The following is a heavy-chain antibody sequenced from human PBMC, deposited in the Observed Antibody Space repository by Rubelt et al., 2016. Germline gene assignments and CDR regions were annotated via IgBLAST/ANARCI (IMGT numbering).Heavy chain of an antibody. D-gene: IGHD6-19*01. Sequence: QVQLQESGPGLVKPSETLSLTCTVSGYSISSGYYWGWIRQPPGKGLEWIGSIYHSGSTYYNPSLKSRVTISVEPSKNQFSLKLSAVTAADTAVYYCARDHSSGWYLEGFFDYWGQGTLVTVSS. J-gene: IGHJ4*02. CDR2: IYHSGST. V-gene: IGHV4-38-2*02. CDR1: GYSISSGYY. CDR3: ARDHSSGWYLEGFFDY.